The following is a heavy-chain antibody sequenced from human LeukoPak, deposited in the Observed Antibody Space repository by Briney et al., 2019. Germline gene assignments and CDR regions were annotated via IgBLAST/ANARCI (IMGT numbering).Heavy chain of an antibody. CDR3: ARDAGVGSYLY. Sequence: GGSLRLSCAASGFTFSSYSMNWVRQAPEKGLEWVSSISSSSSYIYYADSVKGRFTISRDNAKNSLYLQMNSLRAEDTAVYYCARDAGVGSYLYWGQGTLVTVSS. CDR2: ISSSSSYI. J-gene: IGHJ4*02. CDR1: GFTFSSYS. D-gene: IGHD1-26*01. V-gene: IGHV3-21*01.